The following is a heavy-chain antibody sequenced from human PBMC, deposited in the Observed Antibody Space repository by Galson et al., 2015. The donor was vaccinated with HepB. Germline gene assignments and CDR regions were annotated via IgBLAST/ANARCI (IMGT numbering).Heavy chain of an antibody. CDR1: GFSFSNYA. V-gene: IGHV3-30*03. D-gene: IGHD1-26*01. Sequence: SLRLSCASSGFSFSNYAIHWVRQAPGKGLEWMAVISYDGSFKYYSDSVKGRFTVSRDNAKNSVYLQMNSLRVEDTAVYFCFTNSWEQVGYWGQGTLVTVSS. J-gene: IGHJ4*02. CDR2: ISYDGSFK. CDR3: FTNSWEQVGY.